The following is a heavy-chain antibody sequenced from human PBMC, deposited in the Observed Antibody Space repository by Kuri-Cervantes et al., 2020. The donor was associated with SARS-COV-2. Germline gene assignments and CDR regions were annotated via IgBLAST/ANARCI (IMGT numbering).Heavy chain of an antibody. CDR2: ISSSGRTI. Sequence: GGSLRLSCAASGFTFSSYEMNWVRQAPGRGLEWVSYISSSGRTIYYADSVKGRFTISRDNAKNSLYLQMNSLRAEDTAVYYCARDDIMGKNYYGMDVWGQGTTVTVSS. V-gene: IGHV3-48*03. J-gene: IGHJ6*02. CDR1: GFTFSSYE. D-gene: IGHD5-12*01. CDR3: ARDDIMGKNYYGMDV.